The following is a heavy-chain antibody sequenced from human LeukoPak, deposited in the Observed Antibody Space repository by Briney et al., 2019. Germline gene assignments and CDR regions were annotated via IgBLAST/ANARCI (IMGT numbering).Heavy chain of an antibody. J-gene: IGHJ4*02. D-gene: IGHD3-9*01. CDR3: ARVRTAGYYDILTGYRVFDY. CDR1: GYTFTGYY. Sequence: GASVKVSCKASGYTFTGYYMHWVRQAPGQGLEWMGWINPNRGGTNYAQKFQGRVTMTRNTSISTAYMELSRLRSDDTAVYYCARVRTAGYYDILTGYRVFDYWGQGTLVTVSS. CDR2: INPNRGGT. V-gene: IGHV1-2*02.